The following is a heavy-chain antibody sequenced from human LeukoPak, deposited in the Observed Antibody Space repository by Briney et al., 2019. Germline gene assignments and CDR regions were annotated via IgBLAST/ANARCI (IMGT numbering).Heavy chain of an antibody. CDR1: GFTFSSYG. D-gene: IGHD3-10*01. J-gene: IGHJ6*03. Sequence: PGGSLRLSCAASGFTFSSYGMHWVRQAPDKGLELVAFIRYYGSNKYYADSVKGRFTISTDNSKNTLYLQMNSLRAEDTAVYYFAREGYYGSGSYNYYYMDVWGKGTTVTVSS. CDR3: AREGYYGSGSYNYYYMDV. V-gene: IGHV3-30*02. CDR2: IRYYGSNK.